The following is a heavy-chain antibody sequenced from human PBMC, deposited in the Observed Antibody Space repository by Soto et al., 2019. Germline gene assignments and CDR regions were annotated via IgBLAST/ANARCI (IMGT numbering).Heavy chain of an antibody. CDR3: AGGGSGSYDY. CDR1: GGSISSGGYS. J-gene: IGHJ4*02. CDR2: IYHSGST. V-gene: IGHV4-30-2*01. D-gene: IGHD3-10*01. Sequence: QLQLQESGSGLVKPSQTLSLTCAVSGGSISSGGYSWSWIRQPPGKGLEWIGYIYHSGSTYYNPSLKCRVTRSLDTSRNQFSLKLSSVTAADTAVEYCAGGGSGSYDYWGQGTLVTVSS.